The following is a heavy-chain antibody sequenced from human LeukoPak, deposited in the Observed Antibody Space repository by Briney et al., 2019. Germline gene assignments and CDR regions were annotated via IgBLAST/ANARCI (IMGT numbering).Heavy chain of an antibody. CDR2: IYSRGDT. CDR1: ELIVSINY. V-gene: IGHV3-66*01. J-gene: IGHJ4*02. Sequence: GGSLRLSCAASELIVSINYMTWVRQAPGKGLEWVSLIYSRGDTKYADSVKGRFTISRDNSKNTLYVQMSSLRTEDAAVYYCARGRHFKGYYDILTGYYHFDYWGQGTLVTVSS. D-gene: IGHD3-9*01. CDR3: ARGRHFKGYYDILTGYYHFDY.